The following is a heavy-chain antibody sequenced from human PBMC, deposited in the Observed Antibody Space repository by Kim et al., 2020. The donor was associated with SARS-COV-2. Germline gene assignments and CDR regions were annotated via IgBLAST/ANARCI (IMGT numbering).Heavy chain of an antibody. D-gene: IGHD6-19*01. CDR2: INHSGST. V-gene: IGHV4-34*01. Sequence: ETLSLTCAVYGGSFSGYYWSWIRQPPRKGLEWIGEINHSGSTNYNPSLKSRVTISVDTSKNQFSLKLSSVTAADTAVYYCARVSRGWPVDYWGQGTLVTVSS. CDR3: ARVSRGWPVDY. J-gene: IGHJ4*02. CDR1: GGSFSGYY.